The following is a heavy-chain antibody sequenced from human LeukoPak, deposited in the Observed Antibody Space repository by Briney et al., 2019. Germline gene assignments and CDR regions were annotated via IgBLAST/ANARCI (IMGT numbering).Heavy chain of an antibody. CDR1: GGSISSYY. Sequence: SETLSLTCTVSGGSISSYYWSWIRQPPGKGLEWIGYIYYSGSTNYNPSLKSRVTISVDTSKNQFSLKLSSVTAADTAVYYCARDRGDYEPVDYWGRGTLVTVSS. CDR3: ARDRGDYEPVDY. D-gene: IGHD2-21*02. J-gene: IGHJ4*02. CDR2: IYYSGST. V-gene: IGHV4-59*12.